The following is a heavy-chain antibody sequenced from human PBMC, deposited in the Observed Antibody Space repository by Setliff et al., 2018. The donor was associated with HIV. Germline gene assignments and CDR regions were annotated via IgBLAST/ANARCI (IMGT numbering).Heavy chain of an antibody. Sequence: SETLSLTCSVSGGSMSTYYWSWIRQPAGKRLEWIGRVYTSGSTIYNPSLRSRVTMSVDTSKSQFSLKLNSVAAADTAVYYCARGSYTVRIDYWGQGTRVTVSS. V-gene: IGHV4-4*07. CDR1: GGSMSTYY. J-gene: IGHJ4*02. CDR3: ARGSYTVRIDY. D-gene: IGHD3-10*01. CDR2: VYTSGST.